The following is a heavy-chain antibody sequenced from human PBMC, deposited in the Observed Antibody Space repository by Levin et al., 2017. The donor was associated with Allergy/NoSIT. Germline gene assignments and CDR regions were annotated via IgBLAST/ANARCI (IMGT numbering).Heavy chain of an antibody. D-gene: IGHD1-1*01. V-gene: IGHV5-51*01. Sequence: PGGSLRLSCQGSGYSFTSYWIGWVRQMPGKGLEWMGIIYPGDSDTRYSPSFQGQVTISADKSISTAYLQWSSLKASDTANYYCARRGTRDYYYYMDVWGKGTTVTVSS. J-gene: IGHJ6*03. CDR1: GYSFTSYW. CDR2: IYPGDSDT. CDR3: ARRGTRDYYYYMDV.